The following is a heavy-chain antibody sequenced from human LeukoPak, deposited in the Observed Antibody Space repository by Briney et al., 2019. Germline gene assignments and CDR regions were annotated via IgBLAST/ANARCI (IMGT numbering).Heavy chain of an antibody. Sequence: SETLSLTCTVSGGSISSYYWSWIRQPAGKGLEWIGRIYTSGSTNYNPSLKSRVTMSVDTSKNQFSLKLSSVTAADTAVYYCARDRGYCSGGSCYLAWFDPWGQGTLVTVSS. D-gene: IGHD2-15*01. J-gene: IGHJ5*02. CDR2: IYTSGST. V-gene: IGHV4-4*07. CDR1: GGSISSYY. CDR3: ARDRGYCSGGSCYLAWFDP.